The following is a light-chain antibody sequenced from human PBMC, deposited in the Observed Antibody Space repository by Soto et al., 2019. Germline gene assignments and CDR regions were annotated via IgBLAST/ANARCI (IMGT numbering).Light chain of an antibody. J-gene: IGLJ3*02. CDR3: ETWGTGIVV. CDR2: LNSDGSH. CDR1: SGHSNYA. V-gene: IGLV4-69*01. Sequence: QPVLTQSPSASASLGASVKLTCTLSSGHSNYAIAWHQQQSEKGPRYLMKLNSDGSHSKGDGIPDRFSGSSSGAERYLTISGLESEEEADYCRETWGTGIVVFGGGTKLTVL.